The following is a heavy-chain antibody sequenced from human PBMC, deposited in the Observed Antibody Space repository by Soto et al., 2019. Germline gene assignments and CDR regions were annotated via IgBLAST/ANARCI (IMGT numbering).Heavy chain of an antibody. CDR3: ARNLMNYDFLTGYYMAYYXDY. J-gene: IGHJ4*01. Sequence: ASVKVSCKASGYTFTTYAIHWVRQAPGQRLEWMGWINAGNGNTKYSQKFQGRVSITRDTSASTAYMELSSLRSEDTAVYYCARNLMNYDFLTGYYMAYYXDYWG. D-gene: IGHD3-9*01. CDR2: INAGNGNT. CDR1: GYTFTTYA. V-gene: IGHV1-3*01.